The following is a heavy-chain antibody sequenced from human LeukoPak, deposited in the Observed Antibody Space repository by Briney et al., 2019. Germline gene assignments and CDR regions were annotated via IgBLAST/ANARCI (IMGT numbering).Heavy chain of an antibody. J-gene: IGHJ5*02. Sequence: ASVKVSCKASGYTFTSYGINWVRQAPGQGLEWMGRISGYNGNTNYAQKLQGRVTMTTDTSTSTAYMELRSLRSDDTAVYYCARERIIAGNSFDPWGQGTLVTVSS. CDR3: ARERIIAGNSFDP. CDR1: GYTFTSYG. CDR2: ISGYNGNT. V-gene: IGHV1-18*01. D-gene: IGHD6-13*01.